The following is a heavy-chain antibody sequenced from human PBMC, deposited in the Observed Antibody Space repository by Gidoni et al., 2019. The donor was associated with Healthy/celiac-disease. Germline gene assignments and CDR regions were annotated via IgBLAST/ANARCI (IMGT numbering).Heavy chain of an antibody. CDR2: IYYSGST. Sequence: QVQLQESGPALVKPSQALSLTCTVSGGSISSGDYYWSWIRQPPGKGLEWMGYIYYSGSTYYNPSLKSRVTISVDTSKNQFSLKLSSVTAADTAVYCCARGLGWTGGDFDYWGQGTLVTVSS. J-gene: IGHJ4*02. D-gene: IGHD6-19*01. V-gene: IGHV4-30-4*01. CDR3: ARGLGWTGGDFDY. CDR1: GGSISSGDYY.